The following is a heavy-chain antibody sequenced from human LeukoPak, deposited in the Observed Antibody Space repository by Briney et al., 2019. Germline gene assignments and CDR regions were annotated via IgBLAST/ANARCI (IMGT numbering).Heavy chain of an antibody. V-gene: IGHV3-33*01. Sequence: GGSLRLSCAASGFTFSSYGMHWVRQAPGKGLEWVAVVWYDGNDKYYADSVQGRFTISRDNSRYTLYLQMSSLRAEDTAVYFCARQYSNPYYHYMDVWGKGTTVTVSS. CDR3: ARQYSNPYYHYMDV. J-gene: IGHJ6*03. CDR1: GFTFSSYG. D-gene: IGHD2/OR15-2a*01. CDR2: VWYDGNDK.